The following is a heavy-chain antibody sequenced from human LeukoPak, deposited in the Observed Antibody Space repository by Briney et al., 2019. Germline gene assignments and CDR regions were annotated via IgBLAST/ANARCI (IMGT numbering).Heavy chain of an antibody. V-gene: IGHV3-9*01. D-gene: IGHD1-1*01. Sequence: GGSLRLSCAASGFTFDDYAMHWVWQAPGKGLEWVSGISWSSGSIGYADSVKGRFTISRDNAKNSLYLQMNSLRAEDTALYYCAKGRRPNSYFDYWGQGTLVTVSS. J-gene: IGHJ4*02. CDR3: AKGRRPNSYFDY. CDR2: ISWSSGSI. CDR1: GFTFDDYA.